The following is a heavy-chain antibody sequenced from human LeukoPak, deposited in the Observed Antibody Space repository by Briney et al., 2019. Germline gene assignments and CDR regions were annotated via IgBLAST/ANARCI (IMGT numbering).Heavy chain of an antibody. Sequence: PSETLSLTCTVSGASISSGGYYWTWIRQHPGKGLEWIGYIYYSGSTYDNPSLKSRVTISVDTSKNQFSLKLSSVTAADTAVYYCALGYCGGGSCYAREYFQHWGQGTLVTVSS. D-gene: IGHD2-15*01. CDR3: ALGYCGGGSCYAREYFQH. CDR2: IYYSGST. V-gene: IGHV4-31*03. CDR1: GASISSGGYY. J-gene: IGHJ1*01.